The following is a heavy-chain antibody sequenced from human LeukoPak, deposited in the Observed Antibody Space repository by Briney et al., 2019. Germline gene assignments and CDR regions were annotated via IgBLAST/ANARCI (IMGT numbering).Heavy chain of an antibody. CDR2: ISAYNGNT. CDR3: ARVCRYYYGSGSYPNYFDY. J-gene: IGHJ4*02. CDR1: GYTFTSYG. Sequence: ASVKVSCKASGYTFTSYGIIWVRQAPGQGLEWMGWISAYNGNTNYAQKLQGRVTMTTDTSTSTAYMELRSLRSDDTAVYYCARVCRYYYGSGSYPNYFDYWGQGTLVTVSS. V-gene: IGHV1-18*01. D-gene: IGHD3-10*01.